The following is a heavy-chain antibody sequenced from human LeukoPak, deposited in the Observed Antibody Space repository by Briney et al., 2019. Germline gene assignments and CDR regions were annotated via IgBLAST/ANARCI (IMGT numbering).Heavy chain of an antibody. J-gene: IGHJ4*02. CDR1: GYTFTRYY. CDR3: ARELPGTCYFDY. D-gene: IGHD6-13*01. CDR2: IDPNTGTT. Sequence: ASVKVSCKASGYTFTRYYIHWVRQAPGQGRDYMGMIDPNTGTTWYAQKFQGTVTMTRDTSTSTVSMELGSLRSDDTAIYYCARELPGTCYFDYWGQGTLVSVSS. V-gene: IGHV1-46*01.